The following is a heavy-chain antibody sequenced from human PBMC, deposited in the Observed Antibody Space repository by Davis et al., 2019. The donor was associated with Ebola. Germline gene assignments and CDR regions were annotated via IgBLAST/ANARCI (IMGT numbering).Heavy chain of an antibody. CDR1: WYSFSRYW. CDR2: INPSGGTT. D-gene: IGHD3-10*01. CDR3: VRDLRGWGDFDY. V-gene: IGHV1-46*01. Sequence: GSLKISCKGSWYSFSRYWVGWVRQAPGQGLEWMGIINPSGGTTTYAQKFQGRVTMTRDTSTNTLYMELSSLTSGDTAVYYCVRDLRGWGDFDYWGQGTLVTVSS. J-gene: IGHJ4*02.